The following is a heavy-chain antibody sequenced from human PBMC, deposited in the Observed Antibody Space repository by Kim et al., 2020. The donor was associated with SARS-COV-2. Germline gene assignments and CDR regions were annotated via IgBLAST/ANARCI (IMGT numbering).Heavy chain of an antibody. CDR1: SDSISNYY. D-gene: IGHD6-13*01. V-gene: IGHV4-59*01. CDR3: ARSEGRGSWHQFDY. Sequence: SETLSLTCSVSSDSISNYYCSWIRQLPGKGLEWIGYIYYSGNTDYNPSLKSRVTISWDTSRNQFSLDVTAVTGADTAIYYCARSEGRGSWHQFDYWGQGILLTVSS. CDR2: IYYSGNT. J-gene: IGHJ4*02.